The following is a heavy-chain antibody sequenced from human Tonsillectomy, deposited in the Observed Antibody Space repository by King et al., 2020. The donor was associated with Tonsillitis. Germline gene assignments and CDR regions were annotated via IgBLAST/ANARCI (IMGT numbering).Heavy chain of an antibody. CDR1: GGSFSGYY. V-gene: IGHV4-34*01. D-gene: IGHD1-26*01. CDR2: INHSGST. CDR3: ARGYATIPVH. Sequence: VQLQQWGAGLLKPSETLSLTCAVYGGSFSGYYWSWIRQPPGKGLEWIGEINHSGSTNYNPSLKSRLTISVDTSKNQFSLILSSVTAADTAVYYFARGYATIPVHWGRGTLVTVSS. J-gene: IGHJ4*02.